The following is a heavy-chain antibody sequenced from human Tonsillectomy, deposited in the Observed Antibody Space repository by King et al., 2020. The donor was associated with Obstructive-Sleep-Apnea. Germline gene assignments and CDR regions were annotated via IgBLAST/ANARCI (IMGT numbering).Heavy chain of an antibody. V-gene: IGHV3-30*04. CDR2: VSSDGRYK. J-gene: IGHJ4*02. CDR3: ARDPLGGIAAAMFDY. CDR1: GFTFSTYA. D-gene: IGHD6-13*01. Sequence: VQLVESGGGVVQPGRSLRLSCAASGFTFSTYAMHWVRQAPGKGLEWVAVVSSDGRYKFYTDSVKGRFTISRDNSKNILYLQMNSLRAEETAVYYCARDPLGGIAAAMFDYWGQGTLVTVSS.